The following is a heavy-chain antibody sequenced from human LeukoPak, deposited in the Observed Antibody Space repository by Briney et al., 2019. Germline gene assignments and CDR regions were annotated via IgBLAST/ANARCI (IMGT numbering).Heavy chain of an antibody. CDR2: IFYSGST. V-gene: IGHV4-59*08. Sequence: PSETLSLTCTVSGGSISTYYWSWVRQPPGKGLEWIGYIFYSGSTNYNPSLKSRVAISVDTSKNQFSLKLSSVTAADTAVYYCARHGDSYDSSLGALDIWGQGTKVTVSS. CDR1: GGSISTYY. D-gene: IGHD3-22*01. J-gene: IGHJ3*02. CDR3: ARHGDSYDSSLGALDI.